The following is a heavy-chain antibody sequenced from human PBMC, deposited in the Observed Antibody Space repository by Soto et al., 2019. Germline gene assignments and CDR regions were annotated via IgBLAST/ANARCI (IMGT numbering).Heavy chain of an antibody. J-gene: IGHJ4*02. V-gene: IGHV3-11*06. CDR1: GFTFSDYY. D-gene: IGHD6-13*01. CDR3: ARDYQPEAAAGSPH. CDR2: ISSSSSYT. Sequence: RGSLRLSCAASGFTFSDYYMRLIRQAPGKGLEWVSYISSSSSYTNYAASVKGRFTISRDNAKNSLYLQMNSLRAEDTAVYYCARDYQPEAAAGSPHWRQGTLVTVSS.